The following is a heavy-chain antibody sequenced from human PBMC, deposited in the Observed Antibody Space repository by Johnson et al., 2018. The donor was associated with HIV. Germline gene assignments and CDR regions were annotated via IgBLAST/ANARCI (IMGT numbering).Heavy chain of an antibody. J-gene: IGHJ3*02. V-gene: IGHV3-30-3*02. D-gene: IGHD1-26*01. Sequence: QVQLVESGGGVVQPGRSLRLSCAASGFTFSSYAMHWVRQAPGKGLEWVAAISYDGSNKYYADSVKDRFTISRDNSKNTLFLQMNSLRAEDTAVYYCAKSPLVGAIDAFDIWGQGTMVTVSS. CDR1: GFTFSSYA. CDR2: ISYDGSNK. CDR3: AKSPLVGAIDAFDI.